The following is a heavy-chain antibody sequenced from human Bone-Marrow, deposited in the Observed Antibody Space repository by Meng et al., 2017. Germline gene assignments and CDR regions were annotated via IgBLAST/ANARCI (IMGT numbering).Heavy chain of an antibody. CDR3: FGHIDY. CDR1: GFYFPNAY. J-gene: IGHJ4*02. Sequence: EGRLGGVGGGLVKPGEFLRLSSAASGFYFPNAYISWARQAPGKGLEWVGRIKSNPDGGTIDYAAAVKGRFTISRDDSKNMVYLQMNSLKSEDTAVYYCFGHIDYWGQGTLVTVSS. CDR2: IKSNPDGGTI. D-gene: IGHD3-16*01. V-gene: IGHV3-15*01.